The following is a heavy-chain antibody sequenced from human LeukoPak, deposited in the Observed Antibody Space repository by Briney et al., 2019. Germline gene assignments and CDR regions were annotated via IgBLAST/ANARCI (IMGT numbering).Heavy chain of an antibody. J-gene: IGHJ4*02. D-gene: IGHD6-19*01. CDR3: ARAMEQWLVYDY. CDR2: VTGNGGST. Sequence: PGGSLRLSCAASGFTFNTYAMSWVRQAPGKGLEWVSTVTGNGGSTYYADSVKGRFTISRDNSKSTLYLQMNSLRVEDTAVYYCARAMEQWLVYDYWGQGTLVTVSS. V-gene: IGHV3-23*01. CDR1: GFTFNTYA.